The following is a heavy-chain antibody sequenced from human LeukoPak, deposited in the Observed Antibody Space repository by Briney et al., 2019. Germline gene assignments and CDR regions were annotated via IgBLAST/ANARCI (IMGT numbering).Heavy chain of an antibody. D-gene: IGHD6-25*01. V-gene: IGHV3-33*01. J-gene: IGHJ4*02. CDR3: ARAGGSSDFDY. CDR2: IWYDGSKT. Sequence: GGSLRLSCAASGFTSTSYGMHWVRQAPGKGLEWVAVIWYDGSKTYYVDAVKGRFTISRDFSKNTLYLQMTGLRAEDTAVYYCARAGGSSDFDYWGQGTLVTVSS. CDR1: GFTSTSYG.